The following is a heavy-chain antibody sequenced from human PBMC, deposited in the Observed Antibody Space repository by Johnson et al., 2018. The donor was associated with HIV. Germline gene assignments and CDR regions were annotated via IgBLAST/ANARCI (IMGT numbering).Heavy chain of an antibody. V-gene: IGHV3-30*02. CDR2: IRYDGNNK. CDR1: GFTFSRYG. CDR3: AKDRMVWVYDAFDI. D-gene: IGHD3-10*01. Sequence: QVQLVESGGGVVQPGGSLRLSCAASGFTFSRYGMHWVRQAPGKGLEWVAFIRYDGNNKYYADSVKGRFTISRDNSKNTLYLQMNSLRAEDTAVDYCAKDRMVWVYDAFDIWGQGTMVTVSS. J-gene: IGHJ3*02.